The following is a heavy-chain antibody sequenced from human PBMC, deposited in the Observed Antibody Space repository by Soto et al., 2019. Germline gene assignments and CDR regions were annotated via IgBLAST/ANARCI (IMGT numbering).Heavy chain of an antibody. CDR3: STDKAYCSGASCYSLGFDP. CDR2: IRKKTDGGTA. V-gene: IGHV3-15*01. CDR1: GFTFSNAW. D-gene: IGHD2-15*01. Sequence: GGSLRLSCVGSGFTFSNAWMTWFRQAPGKGLEWVGRIRKKTDGGTADYAAPVIGRFTISRDDSKNTLYLQMSSLKTEDTAVYYCSTDKAYCSGASCYSLGFDPWGQGTLVTVSS. J-gene: IGHJ5*02.